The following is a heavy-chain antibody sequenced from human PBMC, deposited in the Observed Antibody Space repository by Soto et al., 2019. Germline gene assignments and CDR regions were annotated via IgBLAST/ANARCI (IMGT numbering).Heavy chain of an antibody. CDR3: ARPDDYGDPRAPFDK. J-gene: IGHJ4*02. CDR1: GYTFTYYY. Sequence: QVQLVQSVVEVKKPGASLKVSCKASGYTFTYYYGHWERLAPGHGLECLGVINPSGGSTTYAQKFQGRVTMTRDPSTSTVHMELSSLRSEETAVYYCARPDDYGDPRAPFDKWGQGTLVTVSS. V-gene: IGHV1-46*01. D-gene: IGHD4-17*01. CDR2: INPSGGST.